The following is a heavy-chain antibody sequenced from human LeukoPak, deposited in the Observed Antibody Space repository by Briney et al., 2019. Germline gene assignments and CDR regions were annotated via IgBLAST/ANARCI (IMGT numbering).Heavy chain of an antibody. Sequence: ASVKVSCKASGYTFTNYDINWVRQATGQGLEWMGWMNPNSGNTGYAQKFQGRVTMTRNTSISTAYMELSSLRSEDTAVYYCARVYYDFWSGYEYDAFDIWGQGTMVTVSS. V-gene: IGHV1-8*01. CDR3: ARVYYDFWSGYEYDAFDI. CDR2: MNPNSGNT. J-gene: IGHJ3*02. D-gene: IGHD3-3*01. CDR1: GYTFTNYD.